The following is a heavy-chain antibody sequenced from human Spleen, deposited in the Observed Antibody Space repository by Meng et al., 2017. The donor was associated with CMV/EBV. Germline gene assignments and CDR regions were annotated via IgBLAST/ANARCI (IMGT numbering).Heavy chain of an antibody. CDR3: AKIGGVFWNGYLFDY. CDR2: ISFDGSDK. CDR1: GFIFSDYA. J-gene: IGHJ4*02. Sequence: GESLKISCVASGFIFSDYAVHWVRQAPGKGLEWVAVISFDGSDKYYTASVQGRFTISRDNSKNTLFLQLNSLRAEDTAVYYCAKIGGVFWNGYLFDYWGQGTLVTVSS. V-gene: IGHV3-30*04. D-gene: IGHD3-3*01.